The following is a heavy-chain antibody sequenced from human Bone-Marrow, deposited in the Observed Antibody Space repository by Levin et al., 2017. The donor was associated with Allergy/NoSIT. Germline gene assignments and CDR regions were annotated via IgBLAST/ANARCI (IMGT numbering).Heavy chain of an antibody. Sequence: GGSPRLSCAASGFAFRNNGMHWVRQAPGKGLEWVAVISYEGSNKYYADSVRGRFSVSRDNSKNTLHLDLNSLRVEDTALYYCTSGNFDFWGQGTLVTVSS. CDR2: ISYEGSNK. J-gene: IGHJ4*02. D-gene: IGHD1-1*01. V-gene: IGHV3-33*05. CDR3: TSGNFDF. CDR1: GFAFRNNG.